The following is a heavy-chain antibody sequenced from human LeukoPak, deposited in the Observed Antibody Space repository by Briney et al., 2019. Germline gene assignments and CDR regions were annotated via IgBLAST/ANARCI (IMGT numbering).Heavy chain of an antibody. J-gene: IGHJ4*02. V-gene: IGHV1-2*02. CDR3: ARDQGIYSSGWYEFDY. CDR1: GYTFTGYY. CDR2: INPNSGGT. D-gene: IGHD6-19*01. Sequence: GASVKVSCKASGYTFTGYYMHWVRQAPGQGLEWMGWINPNSGGTNYAQNFQGRVTMTRDTSISTAYMELSRLRSDDTAVYYCARDQGIYSSGWYEFDYWGQGTLVTVSS.